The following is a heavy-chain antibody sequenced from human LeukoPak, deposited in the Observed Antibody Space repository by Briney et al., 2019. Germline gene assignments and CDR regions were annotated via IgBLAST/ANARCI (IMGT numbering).Heavy chain of an antibody. V-gene: IGHV3-21*01. CDR1: GFTFNSYS. Sequence: GGSLRLSCAASGFTFNSYSMNWARQAPGKGLEWVSSISSGSSYIFYADSVKGRFTISRDNAKNSLYLQMNSLRAEDTAVYYCARQVGVDDAFDIWGQGTMVTIS. D-gene: IGHD1-26*01. CDR2: ISSGSSYI. CDR3: ARQVGVDDAFDI. J-gene: IGHJ3*02.